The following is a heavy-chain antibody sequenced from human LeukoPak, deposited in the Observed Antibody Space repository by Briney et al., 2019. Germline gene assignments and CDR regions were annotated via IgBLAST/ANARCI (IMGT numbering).Heavy chain of an antibody. CDR2: ISYDGSDK. V-gene: IGHV3-30*03. CDR3: SLQSAFDI. J-gene: IGHJ3*02. Sequence: PGGSLRLSCAASGFTFSTYGMYWVRQAPGKGLEWVAVISYDGSDKYYADSVKGRFTISRDNSKNALYLQMNGLRAEDTAVYYCSLQSAFDIWGQGTMVTVSS. CDR1: GFTFSTYG.